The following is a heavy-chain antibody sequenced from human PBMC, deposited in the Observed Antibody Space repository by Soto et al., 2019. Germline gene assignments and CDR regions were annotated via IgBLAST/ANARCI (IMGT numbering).Heavy chain of an antibody. CDR2: INPNSGGS. CDR3: AREETAAASHEGTWFDP. CDR1: GYTFTAYY. J-gene: IGHJ5*02. V-gene: IGHV1-2*06. D-gene: IGHD2-2*01. Sequence: QVQLVQSGAEVKKPGASVKVSCKASGYTFTAYYMHWVRQAPGQGLEWMGRINPNSGGSNYAQKFQGRDTMTRDTPISKAYMDLSRLRSNDTAMYYCAREETAAASHEGTWFDPWGQGTLVTVSS.